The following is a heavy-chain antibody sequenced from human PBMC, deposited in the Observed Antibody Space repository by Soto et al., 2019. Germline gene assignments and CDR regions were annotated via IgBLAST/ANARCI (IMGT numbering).Heavy chain of an antibody. J-gene: IGHJ4*02. Sequence: SETLSLTCTVSGGSSSSGGYYWSWIRQHPGKGLEWIGYIYYSGSTYYNPSLKSRVTISVDTSKNQFSLKLSSVTAADTAVYYCARVNSARPLSALVAFDYWGQGTLVTVSS. CDR1: GGSSSSGGYY. CDR3: ARVNSARPLSALVAFDY. CDR2: IYYSGST. V-gene: IGHV4-31*03. D-gene: IGHD5-12*01.